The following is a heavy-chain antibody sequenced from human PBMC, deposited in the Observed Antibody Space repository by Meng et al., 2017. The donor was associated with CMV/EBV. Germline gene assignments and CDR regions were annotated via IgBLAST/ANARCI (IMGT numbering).Heavy chain of an antibody. CDR3: ARSLGARRTGIAAAGFDY. CDR2: MKPNSGNT. D-gene: IGHD6-13*01. J-gene: IGHJ4*02. V-gene: IGHV1-8*03. CDR1: GYTFTSYD. Sequence: ASVKVSCKASGYTFTSYDINWVRQATGQGLEWMGWMKPNSGNTGYAQKFQGRVTITRNTSISTAYMELSSLRSEDTAVYYCARSLGARRTGIAAAGFDYWGQGTLVTVSS.